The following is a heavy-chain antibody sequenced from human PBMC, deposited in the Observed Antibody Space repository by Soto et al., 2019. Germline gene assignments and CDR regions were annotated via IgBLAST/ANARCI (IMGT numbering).Heavy chain of an antibody. D-gene: IGHD6-19*01. CDR1: GDSISSSSYY. J-gene: IGHJ4*02. CDR3: ARSFGWYAVDS. Sequence: PSETLSLTCTVSGDSISSSSYYWGWIRQPPGRDLEWLGDMSHGGSTNYNPSLKSRVTILLDKSKNQFSLSLSFVTAADTATYYCARSFGWYAVDSWGQGILVTVSS. CDR2: MSHGGST. V-gene: IGHV4-39*07.